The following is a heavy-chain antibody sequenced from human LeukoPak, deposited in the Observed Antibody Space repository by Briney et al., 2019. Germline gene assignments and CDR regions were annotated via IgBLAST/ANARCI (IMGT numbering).Heavy chain of an antibody. CDR3: ARGVSGVSIAARTFDY. J-gene: IGHJ4*02. D-gene: IGHD6-6*01. CDR2: ISSSSTI. Sequence: PGGSLRLSCAASGFTFSSYSMNWVRQAPGKGLEWVSYISSSSTIYYADSVKGRFTISRDNAKNSLYLQMNSLRAEDAAVYYCARGVSGVSIAARTFDYWGQGTLVTVSS. CDR1: GFTFSSYS. V-gene: IGHV3-48*01.